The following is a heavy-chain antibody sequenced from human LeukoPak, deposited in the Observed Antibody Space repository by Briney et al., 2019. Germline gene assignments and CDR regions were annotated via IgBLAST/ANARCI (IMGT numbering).Heavy chain of an antibody. CDR2: IWYDGSNK. Sequence: GGALRLSCAASGFTFSSYGMHGVRQAPGKGLEGVAVIWYDGSNKYYADSVKGRFTISRDNSKNTLYLQMNSLRAEDTAVYYCARGAMVRGVIRTPFDYWGQGTLVTVSS. V-gene: IGHV3-33*01. D-gene: IGHD3-10*01. CDR1: GFTFSSYG. J-gene: IGHJ4*02. CDR3: ARGAMVRGVIRTPFDY.